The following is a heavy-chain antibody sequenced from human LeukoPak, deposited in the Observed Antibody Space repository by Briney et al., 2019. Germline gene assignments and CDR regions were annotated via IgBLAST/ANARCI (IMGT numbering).Heavy chain of an antibody. V-gene: IGHV4-61*01. CDR3: ARSYGGNSPLY. J-gene: IGHJ4*02. Sequence: SETLSLTCPVSGGSVSSGTYYWSRIRQPPGKGLEWIGYIYYSGRTNYNPSLKSRVTISVDTSKNQFSLKLSSVTAADTAVYYCARSYGGNSPLYWGQGALVTVSS. CDR1: GGSVSSGTYY. D-gene: IGHD4-23*01. CDR2: IYYSGRT.